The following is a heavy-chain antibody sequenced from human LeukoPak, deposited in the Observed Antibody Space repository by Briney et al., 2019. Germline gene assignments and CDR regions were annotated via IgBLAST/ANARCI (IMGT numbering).Heavy chain of an antibody. CDR3: ARNLVGYFSSTSCYNWFDP. V-gene: IGHV1-69*01. Sequence: SVKVSCKASGGTFISYAISWVRQAPGQGGEWMGGIIPILGTANYAQKFTGRVTITADESTSTAYTKLSSLRSEDTAVYYCARNLVGYFSSTSCYNWFDPWGQGTLVTVSS. CDR1: GGTFISYA. CDR2: IIPILGTA. D-gene: IGHD2-2*01. J-gene: IGHJ5*02.